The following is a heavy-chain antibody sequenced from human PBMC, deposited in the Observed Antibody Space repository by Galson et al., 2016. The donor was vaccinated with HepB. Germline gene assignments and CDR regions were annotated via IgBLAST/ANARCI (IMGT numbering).Heavy chain of an antibody. J-gene: IGHJ4*02. CDR3: TSEGSGSYFD. CDR2: MWGDGIMS. V-gene: IGHV3-7*01. CDR1: GLKFNNYW. D-gene: IGHD3-10*01. Sequence: SLRLSCAASGLKFNNYWMSWVRQAPGKGLEWVANMWGDGIMSYYADSIRGRFTISRDNGKSSLYLQMNSLRVEDTAVYYCTSEGSGSYFDWGQGTLVTVSS.